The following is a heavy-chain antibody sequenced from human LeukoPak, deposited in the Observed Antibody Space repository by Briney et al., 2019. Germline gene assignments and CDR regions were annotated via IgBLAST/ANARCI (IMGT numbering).Heavy chain of an antibody. CDR1: VVSISRYY. D-gene: IGHD2-15*01. Sequence: PSETLSLTCTVSVVSISRYYWTGIRQAPGKGMEWIGYIYYSGRANYNPSLKSRVTISVDKSKHQSSLTLSSVTAPDTAVYYCARRRGGDAFDISGQGKMVTVSS. V-gene: IGHV4-59*08. J-gene: IGHJ3*02. CDR3: ARRRGGDAFDI. CDR2: IYYSGRA.